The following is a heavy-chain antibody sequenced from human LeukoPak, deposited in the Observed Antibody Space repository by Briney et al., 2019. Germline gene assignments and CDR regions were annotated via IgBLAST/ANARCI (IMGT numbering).Heavy chain of an antibody. J-gene: IGHJ4*02. CDR1: GFTFGSYA. D-gene: IGHD5-24*01. V-gene: IGHV3-23*01. CDR3: ATRGDGYNYPR. Sequence: QAGGSLRLSCAASGFTFGSYAMSWVRQAPGKGLEWVSAISGSGGSTYYADSVKGRFTISRDNSKNTLYLQLNSLRVEDTAVYYCATRGDGYNYPRWGQGTLVTVSS. CDR2: ISGSGGST.